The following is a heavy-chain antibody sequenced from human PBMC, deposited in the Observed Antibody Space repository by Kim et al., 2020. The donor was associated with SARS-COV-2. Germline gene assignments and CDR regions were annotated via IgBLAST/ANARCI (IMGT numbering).Heavy chain of an antibody. V-gene: IGHV4-59*01. D-gene: IGHD3-3*01. J-gene: IGHJ2*01. Sequence: KRRVSISVDTSKNQFSLKLSCVTAADTAVYYCARDHREWLQYTANWYFDLWGRGTLVTVSS. CDR3: ARDHREWLQYTANWYFDL.